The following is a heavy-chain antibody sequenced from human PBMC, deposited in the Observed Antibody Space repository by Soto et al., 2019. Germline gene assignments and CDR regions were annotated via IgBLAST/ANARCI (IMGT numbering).Heavy chain of an antibody. CDR2: ISPWKGNT. V-gene: IGHV1-18*04. Sequence: ASVKVSCNASGYNVMPYGVNWVRHAPGQGLEWMGWISPWKGNTNYAQSFQGRVTMTTDTSTSTAYMELRSLTSDDTAVYYCARDLDPSGSYYTDYWGPGTLVTVSS. J-gene: IGHJ4*02. CDR3: ARDLDPSGSYYTDY. D-gene: IGHD3-10*01. CDR1: GYNVMPYG.